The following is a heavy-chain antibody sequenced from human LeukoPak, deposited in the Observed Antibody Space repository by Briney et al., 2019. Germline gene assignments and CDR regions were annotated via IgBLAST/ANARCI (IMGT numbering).Heavy chain of an antibody. J-gene: IGHJ4*02. CDR3: ARVITGSTYGQFDY. CDR1: GFTFSDYW. D-gene: IGHD5-18*01. Sequence: GGSLRLSCTASGFTFSDYWMHWVRQAPGKGLVWVSRINSDGSRTNYADCVKGRFTISRDNAKNTVFLQMNSLRAEDAAVYYCARVITGSTYGQFDYWGQGTLVSVSS. V-gene: IGHV3-74*01. CDR2: INSDGSRT.